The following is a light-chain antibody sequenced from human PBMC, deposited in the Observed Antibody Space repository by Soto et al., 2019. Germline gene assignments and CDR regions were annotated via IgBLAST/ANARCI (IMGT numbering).Light chain of an antibody. V-gene: IGLV2-11*01. Sequence: QSALTQPRSVSGSPGQSVTISCTGTSIDVGGYKYVSWYQQKPGNAPKFIIYGVSRWPSGVPNRFSGSKSGNRASLTISGLQAEDEGDYYCCSYAGGPEVFGTGTKVTVL. J-gene: IGLJ1*01. CDR2: GVS. CDR1: SIDVGGYKY. CDR3: CSYAGGPEV.